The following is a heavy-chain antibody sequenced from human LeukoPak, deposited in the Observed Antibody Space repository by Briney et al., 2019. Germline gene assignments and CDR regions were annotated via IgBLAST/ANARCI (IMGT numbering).Heavy chain of an antibody. CDR3: ARGKLTDAFDI. CDR2: INHSGST. J-gene: IGHJ3*02. D-gene: IGHD4/OR15-4a*01. Sequence: SETLSLTCAVYGGSFSGYYWSWIRQPPGKGLEWIGEINHSGSTNYNPSLKSRVTISVDTSKNQFSLKLSSVTAADTAVYYCARGKLTDAFDIWGQGTMVTVSS. CDR1: GGSFSGYY. V-gene: IGHV4-34*01.